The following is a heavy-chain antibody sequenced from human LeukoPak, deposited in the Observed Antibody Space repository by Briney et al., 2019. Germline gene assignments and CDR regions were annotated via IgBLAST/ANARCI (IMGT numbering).Heavy chain of an antibody. CDR1: GYTFTSYG. V-gene: IGHV1-2*02. D-gene: IGHD4-17*01. Sequence: ASVKVSCKASGYTFTSYGISWVRQAPGQGLEWMGWINPNSGGTNYAQKFQGRVTMTRDTSISTAYMELSRLRSDDTAVYYCARSSYGDYDDWGQGTLVTVSS. CDR2: INPNSGGT. J-gene: IGHJ4*02. CDR3: ARSSYGDYDD.